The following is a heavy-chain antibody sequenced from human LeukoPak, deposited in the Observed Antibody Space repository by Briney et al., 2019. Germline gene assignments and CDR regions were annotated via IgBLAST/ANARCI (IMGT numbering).Heavy chain of an antibody. Sequence: PGGSLRLSCAASGFTFSSYSMNWVRQVPGKGLEWVANINEDGSVQDYVDSVRGRFSISRDNARNSFYLQINNLRVEDTAVYYCATRESSMARSHWGQGTLVTVSS. CDR3: ATRESSMARSH. V-gene: IGHV3-7*01. CDR1: GFTFSSYS. D-gene: IGHD3-10*01. CDR2: INEDGSVQ. J-gene: IGHJ4*02.